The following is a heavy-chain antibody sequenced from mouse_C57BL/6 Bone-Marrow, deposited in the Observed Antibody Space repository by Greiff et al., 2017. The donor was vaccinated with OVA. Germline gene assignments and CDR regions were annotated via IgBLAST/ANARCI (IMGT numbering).Heavy chain of an antibody. J-gene: IGHJ2*01. Sequence: QVQLQQSGAELVRPGASVKLSCKASGYTFTDYYINWVKQRPGQGLEWIARIYPGSGNTYYNEKFKGKATLTAEKSSSTAYMQLSSLTSEDSAVYFCARGGSKDYWGQGTTLTVSS. CDR1: GYTFTDYY. CDR3: ARGGSKDY. D-gene: IGHD1-1*01. V-gene: IGHV1-76*01. CDR2: IYPGSGNT.